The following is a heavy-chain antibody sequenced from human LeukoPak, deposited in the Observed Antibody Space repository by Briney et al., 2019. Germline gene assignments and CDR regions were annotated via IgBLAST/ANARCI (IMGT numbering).Heavy chain of an antibody. J-gene: IGHJ4*02. D-gene: IGHD1-26*01. V-gene: IGHV3-23*01. Sequence: GASLRLSCAASGFTFSSYAMSWVRQAPGKGLEWVSAISGSGDSTYYADSVKGRFTISRDNSKNTLYLQMNSLRAEDTAVYYCATRRSGSYYFDYWGQGTLVTVSS. CDR1: GFTFSSYA. CDR3: ATRRSGSYYFDY. CDR2: ISGSGDST.